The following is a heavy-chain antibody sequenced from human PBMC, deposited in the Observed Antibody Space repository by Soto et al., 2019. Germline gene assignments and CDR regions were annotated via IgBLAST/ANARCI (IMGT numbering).Heavy chain of an antibody. J-gene: IGHJ3*02. CDR2: IYYSGST. D-gene: IGHD3-22*01. CDR3: ARQGRITMLAVVIRLREGGAFDI. Sequence: SETLSLTCTVSGGSISSSSYYWGWIRQPPGKGREWIGSIYYSGSTYYNPSLKSRVTIAVDTSKNRFSLKLSSVTAADSAVYYCARQGRITMLAVVIRLREGGAFDIWGQGTMVTVSS. V-gene: IGHV4-39*01. CDR1: GGSISSSSYY.